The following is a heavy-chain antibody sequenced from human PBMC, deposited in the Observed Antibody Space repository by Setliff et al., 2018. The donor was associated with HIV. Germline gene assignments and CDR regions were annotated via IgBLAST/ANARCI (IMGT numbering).Heavy chain of an antibody. D-gene: IGHD3-3*01. J-gene: IGHJ6*02. CDR1: GFTFNRHA. CDR2: ISGSGGGT. CDR3: ARVRTQAGSSYYDFWSGYYGTSYVKGYYYYGMDV. Sequence: GGSLRLSCAASGFTFNRHAMSWVRQAPGKGLEWVSGISGSGGGTYFADPVKGRFTISRDNSKNTLYLQMNSLRAEDTAVYYCARVRTQAGSSYYDFWSGYYGTSYVKGYYYYGMDVWGQGTTVTVSS. V-gene: IGHV3-23*01.